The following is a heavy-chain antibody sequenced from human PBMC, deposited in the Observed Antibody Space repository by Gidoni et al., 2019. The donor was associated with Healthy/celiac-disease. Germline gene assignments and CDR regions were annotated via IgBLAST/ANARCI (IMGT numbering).Heavy chain of an antibody. Sequence: QVQLQQWGAGLLKPSETLSLTCAVYGGSLSGYYWSWIRQPPGKGLEWIGEINHSGSTNYNPSLKSRVTISVDTSKNQFSLKLSSVTAADTAVYYCARGAELPYYFDYWGQGTLVTVSS. CDR2: INHSGST. CDR1: GGSLSGYY. D-gene: IGHD3-10*01. J-gene: IGHJ4*02. CDR3: ARGAELPYYFDY. V-gene: IGHV4-34*01.